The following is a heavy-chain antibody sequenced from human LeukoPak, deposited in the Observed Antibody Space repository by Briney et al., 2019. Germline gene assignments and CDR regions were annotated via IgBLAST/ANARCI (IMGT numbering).Heavy chain of an antibody. CDR2: MYPGDSDT. J-gene: IGHJ4*02. V-gene: IGHV5-51*01. CDR1: GYSFTSYW. Sequence: GGSLKISCKGSGYSFTSYWIGWVRQMPGKGLEWMGIMYPGDSDTRYSPSFQGQVTISADKSISTAYLQWSSLKASDTAMYYCARGDYGDFRVFYTLFDYWGQGTLVTVSS. CDR3: ARGDYGDFRVFYTLFDY. D-gene: IGHD4-17*01.